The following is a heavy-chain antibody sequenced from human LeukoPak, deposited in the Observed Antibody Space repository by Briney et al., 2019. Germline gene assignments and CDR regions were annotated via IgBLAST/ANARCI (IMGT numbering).Heavy chain of an antibody. CDR2: ISASGSTE. CDR1: GFTFSVYE. D-gene: IGHD2-8*01. J-gene: IGHJ4*02. V-gene: IGHV3-48*03. Sequence: GGSLRLSCAASGFTFSVYEMNWVRQAQGKGPEWVSYISASGSTEKYADSVKGRFTISRDNAKSSPYLQMNSLRVEDTAVYYYARGRGNDIWGQGTLVAVSS. CDR3: ARGRGNDI.